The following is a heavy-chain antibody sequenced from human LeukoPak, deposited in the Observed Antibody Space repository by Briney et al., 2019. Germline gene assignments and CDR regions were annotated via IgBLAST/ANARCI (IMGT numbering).Heavy chain of an antibody. CDR3: TRGGELMNF. J-gene: IGHJ4*02. D-gene: IGHD1-26*01. V-gene: IGHV4-61*02. Sequence: ASETLSLTYTVSGGSVSSGNYYWTWIRQPAGKGLEWIGRIYTSGSTNYNPSLKSRVTISIDASKNQFSLRLSSVTAADTAVYYCTRGGELMNFWGQGTLVTVSS. CDR1: GGSVSSGNYY. CDR2: IYTSGST.